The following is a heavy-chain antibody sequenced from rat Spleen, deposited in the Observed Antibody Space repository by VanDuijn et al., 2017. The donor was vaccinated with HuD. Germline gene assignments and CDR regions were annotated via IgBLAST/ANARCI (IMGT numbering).Heavy chain of an antibody. V-gene: IGHV2-32*01. CDR2: MWCAGDT. D-gene: IGHD1-11*01. J-gene: IGHJ4*01. CDR3: ARDETTEGIPYVMDA. Sequence: QVQLKESGPGLVQPSQTLSLTCTVSGFSLTSYHVHWVRQPPGKGLEWMGVMWCAGDTSYNSALKSRLSISRDTSKSQVFLKMSSLQTEDTATYYCARDETTEGIPYVMDAWGQGASVTVSS. CDR1: GFSLTSYH.